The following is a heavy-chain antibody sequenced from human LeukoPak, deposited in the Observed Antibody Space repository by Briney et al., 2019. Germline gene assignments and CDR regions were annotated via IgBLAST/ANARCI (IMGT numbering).Heavy chain of an antibody. D-gene: IGHD5-18*01. V-gene: IGHV3-30*02. CDR1: GFTFSSYG. CDR3: ARGGVDTAFQVYYYYMDV. Sequence: GGSLRLSCAASGFTFSSYGMHWVRQAPGKGLEWVTFIQYDGSNKYYADSVKGRFTISRDNSKNTVYLQMNSLRAEDTAVYYCARGGVDTAFQVYYYYMDVWGKGTTVTISS. CDR2: IQYDGSNK. J-gene: IGHJ6*03.